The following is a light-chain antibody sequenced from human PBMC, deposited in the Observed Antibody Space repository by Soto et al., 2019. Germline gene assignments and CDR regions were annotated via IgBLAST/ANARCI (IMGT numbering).Light chain of an antibody. Sequence: DIPMTQAPSTLSASVGERATLTCRASQSISGWLAWYQQKPGKAPKLLIYDASSLESGVPSRFSGSGSGTEFTLTISSLQSEDCAIYYCQQYHTWPITLGGGPKVDIK. CDR3: QQYHTWPIT. CDR2: DAS. J-gene: IGKJ4*01. V-gene: IGKV1-5*01. CDR1: QSISGW.